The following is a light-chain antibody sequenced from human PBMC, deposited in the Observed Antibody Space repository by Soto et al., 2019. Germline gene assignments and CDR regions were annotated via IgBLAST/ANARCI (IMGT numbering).Light chain of an antibody. J-gene: IGKJ1*01. CDR1: QRIGTN. Sequence: DIQITQSPSSLSASIGDRVTLTFRASQRIGTNLNWYQQRPGKAPKLLIYAVSSLQSGVSSRFSGSGSGTDFTLSINSLQSADFATYYCQQTYSAPPLFGQGTTV. V-gene: IGKV1-39*01. CDR2: AVS. CDR3: QQTYSAPPL.